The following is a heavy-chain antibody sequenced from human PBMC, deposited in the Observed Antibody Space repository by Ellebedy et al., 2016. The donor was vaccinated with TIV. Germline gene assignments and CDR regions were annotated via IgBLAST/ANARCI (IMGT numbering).Heavy chain of an antibody. D-gene: IGHD6-13*01. Sequence: AASVKVSCKASGGTFSSYAISWVRQAPGQGLEWMGGIIPIFGTANYAQKFQGRVTITADESTSTAYMELSSRRSEDTAVYYCARDVRPQLAPGAYYYYGMDVWGQGTTVTVSS. CDR2: IIPIFGTA. J-gene: IGHJ6*02. V-gene: IGHV1-69*13. CDR3: ARDVRPQLAPGAYYYYGMDV. CDR1: GGTFSSYA.